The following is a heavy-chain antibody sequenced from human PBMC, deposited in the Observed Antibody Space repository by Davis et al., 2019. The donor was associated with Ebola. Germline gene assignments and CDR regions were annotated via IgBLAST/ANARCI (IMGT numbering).Heavy chain of an antibody. Sequence: PGGSLRLSCAASGFTFSSYGMHWVRQAPGKGLEWVAFIRYDGSNKYYADSVKGRFTISRDNSKNTLYLQMNSLRAEDTAVYYCAQGDNWNDGGYDAFDIWGQGTMVTVSS. D-gene: IGHD1-1*01. CDR3: AQGDNWNDGGYDAFDI. V-gene: IGHV3-30*02. J-gene: IGHJ3*02. CDR1: GFTFSSYG. CDR2: IRYDGSNK.